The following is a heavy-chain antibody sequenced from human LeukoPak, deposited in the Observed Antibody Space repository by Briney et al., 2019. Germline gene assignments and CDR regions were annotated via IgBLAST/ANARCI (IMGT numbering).Heavy chain of an antibody. CDR1: GGSLSSSSYY. V-gene: IGHV4-39*07. Sequence: PSETLSLTCTVSGGSLSSSSYYWGWIRQPPGTGLEWIGSIYYSGSTYYNPSLKSRVTISVDTSKNQFSLKLSSVTAADTAVYYCARDTPGGFQHWGQGTLVTVSS. D-gene: IGHD2-15*01. CDR3: ARDTPGGFQH. J-gene: IGHJ1*01. CDR2: IYYSGST.